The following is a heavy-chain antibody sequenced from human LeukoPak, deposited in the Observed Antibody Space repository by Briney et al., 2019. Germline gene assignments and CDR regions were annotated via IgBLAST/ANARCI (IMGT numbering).Heavy chain of an antibody. V-gene: IGHV3-23*01. D-gene: IGHD3-9*01. CDR3: ATHYDILTGYYSPFEY. Sequence: GGSLRLSCAASGFTFSSYAMSWVRQAPGKGLEWVSAISGSGGSTYYADSVKGRFTISRDNSKNTLYLQMNSLRVEDTAVYYCATHYDILTGYYSPFEYWGQGTLVTVSS. CDR1: GFTFSSYA. J-gene: IGHJ4*02. CDR2: ISGSGGST.